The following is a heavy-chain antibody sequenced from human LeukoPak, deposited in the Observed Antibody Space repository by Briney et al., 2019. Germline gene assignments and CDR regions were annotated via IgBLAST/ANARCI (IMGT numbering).Heavy chain of an antibody. V-gene: IGHV4-39*02. CDR2: LDDSGNT. J-gene: IGHJ5*02. Sequence: NPSETLSLTCSVSSGSVRSNYYSWAWIRQAPGKGLEWVGGLDDSGNTYYNPSLKSRLTMSVDTSKNHFSLNLKSVAAADTSVYYCARRLRIGAAAWFDPWGQGIMVTVSS. CDR1: SGSVRSNYYS. CDR3: ARRLRIGAAAWFDP. D-gene: IGHD2-15*01.